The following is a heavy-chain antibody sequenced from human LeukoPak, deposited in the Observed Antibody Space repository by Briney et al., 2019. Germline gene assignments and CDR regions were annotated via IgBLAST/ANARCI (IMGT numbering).Heavy chain of an antibody. Sequence: SETLSLTCAVSGYSISSGYYWGWLRQPPGKGLEWSGSIYHSGSTYYSPSLKSRVTISVDTSKNQFSLELSSVTAADAAVYYCATIYGEYDFDYWGQGTLVTVSS. CDR2: IYHSGST. CDR1: GYSISSGYY. CDR3: ATIYGEYDFDY. D-gene: IGHD4-17*01. J-gene: IGHJ4*02. V-gene: IGHV4-38-2*01.